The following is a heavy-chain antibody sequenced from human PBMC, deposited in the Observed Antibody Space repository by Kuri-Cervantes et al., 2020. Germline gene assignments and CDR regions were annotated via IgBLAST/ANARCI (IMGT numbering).Heavy chain of an antibody. Sequence: GESLKISCAASGFTFSDYYMNWVRQAPGKGLEWVANIKQDGSEKFYVDSVKGRFTISRDNAKNSLYLQMNSLRAEDTAIYYCARPSPVVGVSAYWGQGTLVTVSS. CDR1: GFTFSDYY. CDR2: IKQDGSEK. J-gene: IGHJ4*02. CDR3: ARPSPVVGVSAY. V-gene: IGHV3-7*01. D-gene: IGHD2-8*01.